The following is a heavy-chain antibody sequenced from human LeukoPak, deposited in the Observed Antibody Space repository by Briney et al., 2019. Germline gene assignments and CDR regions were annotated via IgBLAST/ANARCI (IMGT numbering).Heavy chain of an antibody. CDR2: ISSSSSTI. D-gene: IGHD6-19*01. Sequence: GGSLRLSCAASGFTFSSYSMNWVRQAPGKGLEWVSYISSSSSTIYYADSVKGRFTISRDNAKNSLYLQMNSLRAEDTAVYYCARDRKSYSSGPNAEGYWGQGTLVTVSS. V-gene: IGHV3-48*04. CDR3: ARDRKSYSSGPNAEGY. J-gene: IGHJ4*02. CDR1: GFTFSSYS.